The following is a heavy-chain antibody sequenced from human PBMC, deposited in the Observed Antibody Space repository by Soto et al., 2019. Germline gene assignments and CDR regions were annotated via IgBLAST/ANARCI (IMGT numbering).Heavy chain of an antibody. CDR1: GGSLNPYY. V-gene: IGHV4-59*01. CDR2: IYYSGST. J-gene: IGHJ5*02. Sequence: ASETLSLTCTVSGGSLNPYYWSWIRQPPGKGLEWIGYIYYSGSTNYNPSLKSRVTISVGTSKNQFSLKLSSVTAADTAVYYCARAGTTMVRGVISGWFDPWGQGTLVTVSS. CDR3: ARAGTTMVRGVISGWFDP. D-gene: IGHD3-10*01.